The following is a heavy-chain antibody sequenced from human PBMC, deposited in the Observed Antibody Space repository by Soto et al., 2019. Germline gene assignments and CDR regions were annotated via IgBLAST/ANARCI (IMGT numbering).Heavy chain of an antibody. CDR3: AREGGVGFYYDSSGYYPRYYYGMDV. CDR2: IYHSGST. Sequence: QLQLQESGSGLVKPSQTLSLTCAVSGGSISSGGYSWSWIRQPPGKGLEWIGYIYHSGSTYYNPSLKSRVTISVDRSKNQFSLKLSSVTAADTAVYYCAREGGVGFYYDSSGYYPRYYYGMDVWGQGTTVTVSS. J-gene: IGHJ6*02. CDR1: GGSISSGGYS. D-gene: IGHD3-22*01. V-gene: IGHV4-30-2*01.